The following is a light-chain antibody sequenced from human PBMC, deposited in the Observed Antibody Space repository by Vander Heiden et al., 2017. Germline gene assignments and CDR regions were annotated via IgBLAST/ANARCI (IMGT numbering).Light chain of an antibody. J-gene: IGLJ3*02. CDR2: AVS. CDR1: SSDVGGYNY. Sequence: QSALTQPPSASGSPGPSVTISCTGTSSDVGGYNYVSWYQQHPGKPPKPMIYAVSKRPAGVPDRFAGSKSGNTASLTVSGLQAEDEADYYCSSYAGSNNLVFGGGTKLTVL. V-gene: IGLV2-8*01. CDR3: SSYAGSNNLV.